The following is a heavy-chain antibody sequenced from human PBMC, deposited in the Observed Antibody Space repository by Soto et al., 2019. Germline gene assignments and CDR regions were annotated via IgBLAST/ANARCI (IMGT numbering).Heavy chain of an antibody. V-gene: IGHV3-48*02. CDR3: ARDNGIAGSFDP. Sequence: GGSLRLSCAASGFTFRSYSMNWVRQPPGKGLEWVSYISISSRTIYYADSVKGRFTISRDDAKNSLYLQMNSLRDEDTSVYYCARDNGIAGSFDPWGQGTLVTVSS. J-gene: IGHJ5*02. CDR1: GFTFRSYS. D-gene: IGHD6-13*01. CDR2: ISISSRTI.